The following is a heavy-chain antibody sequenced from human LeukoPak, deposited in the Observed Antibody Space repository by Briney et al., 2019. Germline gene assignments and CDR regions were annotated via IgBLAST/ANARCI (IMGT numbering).Heavy chain of an antibody. V-gene: IGHV3-30-3*02. J-gene: IGHJ4*02. D-gene: IGHD4-23*01. CDR1: GFTFSSYA. CDR2: ISYDGSNK. Sequence: PGRSLRLSCAASGFTFSSYAMHWVRQAPGKGLEWVAVISYDGSNKYYADSVKGRFTISRDNSKNTLYLQMNSLRAEDTAVYYCAKDADYGGKFDYWGQGTLVTVSS. CDR3: AKDADYGGKFDY.